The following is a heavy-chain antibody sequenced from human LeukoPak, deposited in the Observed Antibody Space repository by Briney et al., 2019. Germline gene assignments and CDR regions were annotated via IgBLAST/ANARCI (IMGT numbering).Heavy chain of an antibody. Sequence: GGSLRLSCAASGFTFSSYSMNWVRQAPGKGLEWVSYISSSSSTIYYADSVKGRFTISRDNAKNSLYLQMNSLRAEDTAVYYCARAKGIAAADYWYFDLWGRGTLVTVSS. CDR3: ARAKGIAAADYWYFDL. D-gene: IGHD6-13*01. CDR2: ISSSSSTI. CDR1: GFTFSSYS. V-gene: IGHV3-48*01. J-gene: IGHJ2*01.